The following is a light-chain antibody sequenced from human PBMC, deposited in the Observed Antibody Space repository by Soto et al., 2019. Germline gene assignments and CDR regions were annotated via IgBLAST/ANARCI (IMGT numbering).Light chain of an antibody. J-gene: IGKJ1*01. CDR2: DTS. V-gene: IGKV3-20*01. CDR3: QQYGSSHGA. Sequence: EIVLTQSPATLSVSPGEGATLSCRASQGIGDTLAWYQHKPGQTPRLLIYDTSTRATGIPLRFSGSGSGTEFTLTISRLEPEDFAVYYCQQYGSSHGAFGQGTKVDIK. CDR1: QGIGDT.